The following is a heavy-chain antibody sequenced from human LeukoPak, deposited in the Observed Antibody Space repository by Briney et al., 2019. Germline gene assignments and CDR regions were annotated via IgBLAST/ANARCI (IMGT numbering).Heavy chain of an antibody. CDR1: GFTFSSYW. CDR2: INSDGSST. CDR3: ARSGRGSGWLAGYYYGMDV. J-gene: IGHJ6*02. V-gene: IGHV3-74*01. D-gene: IGHD6-19*01. Sequence: GGPLRRSCAASGFTFSSYWMHWVRQTPGKGLVWVSRINSDGSSTSYADSVKGRFTISRDNAKNTLYLQMNRLRAADTAVYYCARSGRGSGWLAGYYYGMDVWGQGTTVTVSS.